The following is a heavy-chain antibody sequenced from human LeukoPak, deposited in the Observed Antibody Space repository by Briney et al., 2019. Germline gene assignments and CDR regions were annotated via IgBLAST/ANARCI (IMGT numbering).Heavy chain of an antibody. V-gene: IGHV1-18*01. CDR1: GYTFTSYG. CDR3: ARGKYYDSSDAFEI. CDR2: ISAYNDNT. J-gene: IGHJ3*02. Sequence: APVKVSCKASGYTFTSYGISWVRQAPGQGLEWMGWISAYNDNTKYAQNLQGRVTMTTDTSTSTAYMELRSLRSDDTAVYYRARGKYYDSSDAFEIWGQGTMVTVSS. D-gene: IGHD3-22*01.